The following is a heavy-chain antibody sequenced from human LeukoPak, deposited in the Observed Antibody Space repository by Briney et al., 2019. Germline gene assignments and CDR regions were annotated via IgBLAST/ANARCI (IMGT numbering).Heavy chain of an antibody. D-gene: IGHD1-26*01. J-gene: IGHJ6*03. Sequence: TAGGSLRLSCVVSGFGFSDSYMTWIRQTPGKGLEWVSSITNTFYADSVKGRFTISRDNARNSLYLQMNSLRAEDTAVYYCARDPYSGTYGDTYYYCMDVWGKGTTVTISS. V-gene: IGHV3-69-1*01. CDR2: ITNT. CDR1: GFGFSDSY. CDR3: ARDPYSGTYGDTYYYCMDV.